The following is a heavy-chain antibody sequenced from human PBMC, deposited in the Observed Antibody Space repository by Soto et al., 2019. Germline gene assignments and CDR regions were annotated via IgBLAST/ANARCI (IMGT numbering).Heavy chain of an antibody. J-gene: IGHJ4*02. V-gene: IGHV3-23*01. CDR2: ISGSGGST. Sequence: EVQLLESGGGLVQPGGSLRLSCAASGFTFSSYAMNWVRQAPGKGLEWVSAISGSGGSTYYADSVKGRFTISRDNSKNTLYLQMNSLRAEDTAVYYCARSSGKNYYGSGSYFSYWGQGTLVTVSS. D-gene: IGHD3-10*01. CDR1: GFTFSSYA. CDR3: ARSSGKNYYGSGSYFSY.